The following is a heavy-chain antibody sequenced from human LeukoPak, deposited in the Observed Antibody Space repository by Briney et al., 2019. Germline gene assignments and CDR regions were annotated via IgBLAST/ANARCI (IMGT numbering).Heavy chain of an antibody. J-gene: IGHJ4*02. CDR3: ARDPMADFDY. CDR1: GFTFSTYA. Sequence: QAGGSLRLSCAASGFTFSTYAFHWVRQAPGTGLEWVAVISSDGKSKIYADSVKGRFTISRDNSKNTLFLQMNSLRTEDTAVYYCARDPMADFDYWGQGTLATVSS. D-gene: IGHD2-8*01. CDR2: ISSDGKSK. V-gene: IGHV3-30*04.